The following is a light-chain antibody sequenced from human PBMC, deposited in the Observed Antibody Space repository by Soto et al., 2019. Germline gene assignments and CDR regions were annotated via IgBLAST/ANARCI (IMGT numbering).Light chain of an antibody. CDR3: QERKNWQVS. V-gene: IGKV3-11*01. J-gene: IGKJ5*01. CDR2: DAS. Sequence: EIVLTQSPVTLSLSPGERATLFFRASQSVSSYLAWYQQTPGQAPRLLIYDASNRATGIPARFSGSGSGTDFTLTISSLEPEDFAVYYCQERKNWQVSCGQGTRLEIK. CDR1: QSVSSY.